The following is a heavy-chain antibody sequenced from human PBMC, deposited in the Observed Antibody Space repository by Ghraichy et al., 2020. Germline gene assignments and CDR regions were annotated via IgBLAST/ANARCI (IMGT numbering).Heavy chain of an antibody. Sequence: GGSLRLSCAASGFTFSSYAMSWVRQAPGKGLEWVSAISGSGGSTYYADSVKGRFTISRDNSKNTLYLQMNSLRAEDTAVYYCAKEYPLPYGDYLVPLDYWGQGTLVTVSS. CDR1: GFTFSSYA. J-gene: IGHJ4*02. V-gene: IGHV3-23*01. CDR2: ISGSGGST. D-gene: IGHD4-17*01. CDR3: AKEYPLPYGDYLVPLDY.